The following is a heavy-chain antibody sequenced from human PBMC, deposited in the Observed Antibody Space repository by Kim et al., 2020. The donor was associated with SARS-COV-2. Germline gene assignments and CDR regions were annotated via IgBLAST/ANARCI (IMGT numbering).Heavy chain of an antibody. CDR1: GGSFSGYY. D-gene: IGHD6-19*01. Sequence: SETLSLTCAVYGGSFSGYYWSWIRQPPGKGLEWIGEINHSGSPNYNPSLKSRVTISVDTSKNQFSLKLSSVTAADTAVYYCARGEFSGWHTFDYWGQGTLVTVSS. V-gene: IGHV4-34*01. J-gene: IGHJ4*02. CDR3: ARGEFSGWHTFDY. CDR2: INHSGSP.